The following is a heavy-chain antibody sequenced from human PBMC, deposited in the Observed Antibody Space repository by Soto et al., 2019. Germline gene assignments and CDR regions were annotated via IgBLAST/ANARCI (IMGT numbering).Heavy chain of an antibody. Sequence: ASVKVSCKASGYTFTSYGISWVRQAPGQGLEWMGIISASGGSTNYAQKFQGRVTMTRDTSTSTVYMELSSLRSDDTAVYYCARDLYASYDQFDPWGQGTLVTVSS. J-gene: IGHJ5*02. CDR3: ARDLYASYDQFDP. CDR2: ISASGGST. V-gene: IGHV1-46*01. CDR1: GYTFTSYG. D-gene: IGHD3-16*01.